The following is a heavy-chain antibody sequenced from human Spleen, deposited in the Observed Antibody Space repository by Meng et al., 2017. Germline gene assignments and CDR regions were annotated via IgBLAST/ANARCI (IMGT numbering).Heavy chain of an antibody. CDR3: ATRGNPYLDR. CDR2: LNLYHGIT. J-gene: IGHJ4*02. Sequence: VFPSGSHVKNPFASVLFSCNVSDYPLTSDGFSCVPQAPCQWLQWMGWLNLYHGITNYGRNFQGRVTLTTDTSTSTGYMELRSLTSDDTAVYYCATRGNPYLDRWGQGTLVTVSS. CDR1: DYPLTSDG. V-gene: IGHV1-18*04.